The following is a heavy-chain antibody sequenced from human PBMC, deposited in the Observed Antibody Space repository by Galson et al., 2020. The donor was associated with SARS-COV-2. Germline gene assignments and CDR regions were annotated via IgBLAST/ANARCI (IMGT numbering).Heavy chain of an antibody. D-gene: IGHD2-2*01. V-gene: IGHV1-58*01. J-gene: IGHJ3*02. Sequence: SVKVSCKASGFTFTSSAVQWVRQARGQPLEWIGWIVVGSGNTNYAQKFQERVTITRDMSTSTAYMELSSLRSEDTAVYYCAAPDCSSTSCYDAFDSWGQGTMVTVSS. CDR3: AAPDCSSTSCYDAFDS. CDR2: IVVGSGNT. CDR1: GFTFTSSA.